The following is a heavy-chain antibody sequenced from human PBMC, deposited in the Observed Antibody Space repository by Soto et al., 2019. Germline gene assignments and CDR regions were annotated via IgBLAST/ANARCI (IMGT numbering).Heavy chain of an antibody. D-gene: IGHD3-10*01. Sequence: EVQLVESGGGLVQPGGSLRLSCAPSGLSVSNNYMSWVRQAPGKGLEWVSVIYSGGTTHYAGSVKGRFTISGDIFKNMLYLQMNNLRAEDTAVYYCARDFRLMVGGAGFDYWGQEISVTVSS. CDR3: ARDFRLMVGGAGFDY. CDR2: IYSGGTT. J-gene: IGHJ4*02. CDR1: GLSVSNNY. V-gene: IGHV3-66*01.